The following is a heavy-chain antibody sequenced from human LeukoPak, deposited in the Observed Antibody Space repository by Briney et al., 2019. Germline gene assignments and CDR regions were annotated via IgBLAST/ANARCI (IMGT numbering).Heavy chain of an antibody. CDR1: GGSFSGYY. CDR2: IYYSGST. CDR3: ARENYVWGSYRNGPIDY. V-gene: IGHV4-59*01. D-gene: IGHD3-16*02. Sequence: PSETLSLTCAVYGGSFSGYYWSWIRQPPGKGLEWIGYIYYSGSTNYNPSLKSRVTISVDTSKNQFSLKLSSVTAADTAVYYCARENYVWGSYRNGPIDYWGQGTLVTVSS. J-gene: IGHJ4*02.